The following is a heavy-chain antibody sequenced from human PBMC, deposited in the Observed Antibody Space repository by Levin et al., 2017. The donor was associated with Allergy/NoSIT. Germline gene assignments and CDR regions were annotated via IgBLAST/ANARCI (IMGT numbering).Heavy chain of an antibody. J-gene: IGHJ4*02. Sequence: ASVKVSCKASGYTFTSYGISWVRQAPGQGLEWMGWISAYNGNTNYAQKLQGRVTMTTDTSTSTAYMELRSLRSDDTAVYYCARGIAAAGGPYYFDYWGQGTLVTVSS. CDR1: GYTFTSYG. CDR3: ARGIAAAGGPYYFDY. CDR2: ISAYNGNT. D-gene: IGHD6-13*01. V-gene: IGHV1-18*01.